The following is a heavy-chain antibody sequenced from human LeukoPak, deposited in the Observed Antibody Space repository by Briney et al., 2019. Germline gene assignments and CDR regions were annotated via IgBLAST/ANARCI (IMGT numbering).Heavy chain of an antibody. CDR1: GGSISSSNW. J-gene: IGHJ6*02. V-gene: IGHV4-4*02. Sequence: SETLSLTCAVSGGSISSSNWWSWVRQPPGKGLEWIGEIYHSGSTNYNPSLKSRVTISVDKSKNQFSLKLSSVTAADTAVYYCARDRPNMVRGVTYYGMDVWGQGTTVTVAS. CDR2: IYHSGST. D-gene: IGHD3-10*01. CDR3: ARDRPNMVRGVTYYGMDV.